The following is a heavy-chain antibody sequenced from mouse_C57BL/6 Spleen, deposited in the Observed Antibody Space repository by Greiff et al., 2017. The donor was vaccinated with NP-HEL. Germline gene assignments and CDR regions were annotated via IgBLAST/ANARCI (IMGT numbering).Heavy chain of an antibody. CDR1: GFTFSDYG. Sequence: EVKLMESGGGLVQPGGSLKLSCAASGFTFSDYGMAWVRQAPRKGPEWVAFISNLAYSIYYADTVTGRFTISRENAKNTLYLEMSSLRSEDTAMYYCARLGSYYAMDYWGQGTSVTVSS. CDR2: ISNLAYSI. V-gene: IGHV5-15*01. CDR3: ARLGSYYAMDY. D-gene: IGHD4-1*01. J-gene: IGHJ4*01.